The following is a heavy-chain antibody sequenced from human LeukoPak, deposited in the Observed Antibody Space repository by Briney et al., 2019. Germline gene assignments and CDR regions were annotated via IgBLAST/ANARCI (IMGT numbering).Heavy chain of an antibody. D-gene: IGHD2-15*01. CDR1: GXRFTSYW. CDR2: IYPGDSDT. J-gene: IGHJ4*02. CDR3: ARRDNQIGDY. Sequence: GESLKISFKGSGXRFTSYWIGWVRQMPGKGLEWMGIIYPGDSDTRYSPSFQGQVTISADRSINTAYLQWSSLKASDTAMYYCARRDNQIGDYWGQGTLVTVSS. V-gene: IGHV5-51*01.